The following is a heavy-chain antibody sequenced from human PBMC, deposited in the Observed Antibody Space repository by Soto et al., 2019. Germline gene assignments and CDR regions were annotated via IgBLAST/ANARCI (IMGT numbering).Heavy chain of an antibody. D-gene: IGHD3-22*01. Sequence: EVQLVESGGGLVQPGGSLRLSCAASGFTFSSYWMHWVRQAPGKGLVWVSRINSDGSSTSYADSVKGRFTIFRDNAKNTLYLQMNSLRDEDTAVYYCARDVTYYYDRHHAFNIWGQGTMVTVS. CDR3: ARDVTYYYDRHHAFNI. J-gene: IGHJ3*02. CDR1: GFTFSSYW. V-gene: IGHV3-74*01. CDR2: INSDGSST.